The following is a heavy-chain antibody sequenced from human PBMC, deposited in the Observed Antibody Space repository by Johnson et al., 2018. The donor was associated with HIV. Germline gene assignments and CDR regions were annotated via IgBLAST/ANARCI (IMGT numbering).Heavy chain of an antibody. CDR1: GFTFEDYA. CDR3: ARDHGQLWLLPAFDI. CDR2: ISSSGDII. Sequence: VLLVESGGGVVQPGRSLRLSCVASGFTFEDYAMYWVRQAPGKGLEWLSFISSSGDIIRYADSVKGRFTIPRDNSKNTLYLQMNSLRVEDTAVYYCARDHGQLWLLPAFDIWGQGTMVTVSS. D-gene: IGHD5-18*01. V-gene: IGHV3-9*01. J-gene: IGHJ3*02.